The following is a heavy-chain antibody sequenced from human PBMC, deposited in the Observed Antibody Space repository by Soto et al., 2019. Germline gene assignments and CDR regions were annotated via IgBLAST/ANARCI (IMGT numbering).Heavy chain of an antibody. J-gene: IGHJ4*02. CDR2: IYYSGST. V-gene: IGHV4-39*01. CDR3: ARQSYDSSDYFDY. D-gene: IGHD3-22*01. Sequence: ETLSLTCTVSGDSISSSSYYWGWIRQPPGKGLEWIGSIYYSGSTYYNPSLKSRVTISVDTSRIHFSLKLISVTAADTAVYYCARQSYDSSDYFDYCGQVPLVTVSS. CDR1: GDSISSSSYY.